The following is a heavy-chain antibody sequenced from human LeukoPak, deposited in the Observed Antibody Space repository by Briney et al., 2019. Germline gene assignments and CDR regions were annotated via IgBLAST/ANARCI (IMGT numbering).Heavy chain of an antibody. CDR3: ATIVFDSSKSHWYFDL. V-gene: IGHV4-59*02. J-gene: IGHJ2*01. Sequence: SETLSLTCSVSGGSVTTYYWTWIRQHPGKGLEWIGYMYYTGYTNHNPSLKSRVIISVDTSRNQFSLKLNSVTAADTAVYYCATIVFDSSKSHWYFDLWGRGALVTVSS. D-gene: IGHD3-22*01. CDR1: GGSVTTYY. CDR2: MYYTGYT.